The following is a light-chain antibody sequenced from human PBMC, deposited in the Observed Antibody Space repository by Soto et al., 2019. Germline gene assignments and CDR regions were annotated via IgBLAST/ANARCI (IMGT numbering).Light chain of an antibody. CDR2: DTS. CDR3: HLRSNWWT. V-gene: IGKV3-11*01. Sequence: PGERATLSCRASQSVSGSLAWYQQKPGQAPRVVIYDTSTRAIGIPARFSGSGSGTDFTLTISSLEPEDFAVYYCHLRSNWWTFGQGTKVEIK. CDR1: QSVSGS. J-gene: IGKJ1*01.